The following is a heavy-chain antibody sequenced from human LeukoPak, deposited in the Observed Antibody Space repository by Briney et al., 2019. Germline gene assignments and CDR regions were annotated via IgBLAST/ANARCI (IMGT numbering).Heavy chain of an antibody. Sequence: QSGGSLRLSCAASGFTFSSYAMSWVRQAPGKGLEWVSGISGSGGTTYYADSVKGRFTISRDNSKNTLYLQMNSLRAEDTAIYYCAKCSNSGWYRNFDYWGQGTLVTVSS. CDR3: AKCSNSGWYRNFDY. V-gene: IGHV3-23*01. CDR1: GFTFSSYA. J-gene: IGHJ4*02. D-gene: IGHD6-19*01. CDR2: ISGSGGTT.